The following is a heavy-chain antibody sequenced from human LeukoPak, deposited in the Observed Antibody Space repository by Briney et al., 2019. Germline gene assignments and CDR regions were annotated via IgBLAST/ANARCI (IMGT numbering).Heavy chain of an antibody. CDR1: GFTFSAYW. J-gene: IGHJ4*02. D-gene: IGHD4-23*01. Sequence: GGSLRLSCAASGFTFSAYWMSWVRQAPGKGLEWVANIKQDGSDKYYVDSVKGRFTISRDNAKNPLYLQMNSLRAEDTAVYYCARKTVVGSYFDYWGQGTPATVSS. V-gene: IGHV3-7*03. CDR2: IKQDGSDK. CDR3: ARKTVVGSYFDY.